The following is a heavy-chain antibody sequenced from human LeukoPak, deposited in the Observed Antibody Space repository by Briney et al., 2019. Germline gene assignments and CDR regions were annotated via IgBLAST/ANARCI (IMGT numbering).Heavy chain of an antibody. CDR3: ARDHYDSTDAFDI. J-gene: IGHJ3*02. Sequence: GASVKVSCKASGGTFSSYAISWVRQAPGQGLEWMGGIIPIFGTATYAQKFQGRVTITTDESTSTAYMELSSLRSEDTAVYYCARDHYDSTDAFDIWGQGTMVTVSS. CDR2: IIPIFGTA. CDR1: GGTFSSYA. V-gene: IGHV1-69*05. D-gene: IGHD3-22*01.